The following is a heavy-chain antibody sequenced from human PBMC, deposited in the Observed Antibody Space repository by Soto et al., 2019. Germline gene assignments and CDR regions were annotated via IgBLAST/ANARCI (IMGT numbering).Heavy chain of an antibody. D-gene: IGHD6-19*01. CDR3: ARAVGSSGGWAEYFQH. CDR2: VYSAGNT. V-gene: IGHV3-53*01. CDR1: GFTVSSNY. Sequence: EVQLVESGGGLIQPGGSLRLSFAASGFTVSSNYMGWVRQAPGKGLEYVSVVYSAGNTYYTDSVKGRFTISRDSSENMLFLQMHSLRAEDTAVYFCARAVGSSGGWAEYFQHWGQGTLVTVSS. J-gene: IGHJ1*01.